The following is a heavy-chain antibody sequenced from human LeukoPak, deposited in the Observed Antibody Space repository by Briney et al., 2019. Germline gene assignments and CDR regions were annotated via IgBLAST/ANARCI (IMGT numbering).Heavy chain of an antibody. J-gene: IGHJ4*02. CDR3: ARPSVLGPNTDY. Sequence: GGPLRLSCAASGFTFSNDWMTWVRQSPGKGLEWVASIDQDGSEKYYVPSVKGRFTISRDNARKSLFLQMNSLRADDTAVYYCARPSVLGPNTDYWGQGILVTVSS. D-gene: IGHD4/OR15-4a*01. CDR1: GFTFSNDW. CDR2: IDQDGSEK. V-gene: IGHV3-7*01.